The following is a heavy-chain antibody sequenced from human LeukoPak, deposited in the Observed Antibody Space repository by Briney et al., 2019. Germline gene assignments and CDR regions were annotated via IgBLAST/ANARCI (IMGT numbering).Heavy chain of an antibody. CDR3: AKDGLWFGELLYTDY. V-gene: IGHV3-11*01. CDR2: ISSSGSTI. D-gene: IGHD3-10*01. J-gene: IGHJ4*02. CDR1: GFTFSDYY. Sequence: PGGSLRLSCAASGFTFSDYYMSWIRQAPGKGLEWVSYISSSGSTIYYAGSVKGRFTISRDNAKNSLYLQMNSLRAEDTAVYYCAKDGLWFGELLYTDYWGQGTLVTVSS.